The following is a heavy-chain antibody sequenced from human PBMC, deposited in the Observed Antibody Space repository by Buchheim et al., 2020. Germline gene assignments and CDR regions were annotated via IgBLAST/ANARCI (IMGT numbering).Heavy chain of an antibody. CDR2: FSGSSGTT. D-gene: IGHD4-17*01. CDR3: AKETVTAGAGYYGMDV. CDR1: GFPFSSYA. Sequence: EVQLLESGGGLIQPGGPLRLSCAASGFPFSSYAMSWVRQAPGKGLEWVSSFSGSSGTTYYADSVKGRFTISRDNSKNTLYLQMNSLRAGDTAVYYCAKETVTAGAGYYGMDVWDQGTT. V-gene: IGHV3-23*01. J-gene: IGHJ6*01.